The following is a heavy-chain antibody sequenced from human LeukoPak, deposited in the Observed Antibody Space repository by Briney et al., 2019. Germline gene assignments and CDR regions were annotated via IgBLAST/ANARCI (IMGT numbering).Heavy chain of an antibody. Sequence: SGGSLRLSCTASGFTFGDYAMSWVRQAPGKGLEWVGFIRSKAYGGTTEYAASVKDRFTISRDDSKSIAYLQMNSLKTEDTAVYYSTKDQTPYNWGQGTLVTVSS. D-gene: IGHD2-15*01. CDR2: IRSKAYGGTT. CDR3: TKDQTPYN. J-gene: IGHJ4*02. CDR1: GFTFGDYA. V-gene: IGHV3-49*04.